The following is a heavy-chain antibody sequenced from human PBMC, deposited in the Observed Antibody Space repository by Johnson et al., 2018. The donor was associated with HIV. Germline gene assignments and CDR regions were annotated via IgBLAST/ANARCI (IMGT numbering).Heavy chain of an antibody. CDR3: ARPTSQIHLWTDAFDI. V-gene: IGHV3-30-3*01. CDR2: ISYDGSNK. J-gene: IGHJ3*02. CDR1: GFTFSSYV. D-gene: IGHD5-18*01. Sequence: QVQLVESGGGVVKPGGSLRLSCAASGFTFSSYVMHWVRQAPGKGLEWVALISYDGSNKYYADSVKGRFTISRDNSKNTLYLQMNSLRAEDTAVYFCARPTSQIHLWTDAFDIWGQGTMVTVSS.